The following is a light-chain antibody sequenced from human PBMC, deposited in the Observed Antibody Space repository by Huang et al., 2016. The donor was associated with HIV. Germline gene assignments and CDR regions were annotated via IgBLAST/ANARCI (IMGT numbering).Light chain of an antibody. CDR2: DAS. CDR1: QGISNT. J-gene: IGKJ4*01. V-gene: IGKV1D-13*01. CDR3: QQFNHYPLT. Sequence: QLTQSPSSLSASVGDRVTITCRASQGISNTLAWYQQKPGKATKLLIYDASSLQTGAPSRFSGSGSGTDFTLTISSLQPEDCATHYCQQFNHYPLTFGGGTKVEIE.